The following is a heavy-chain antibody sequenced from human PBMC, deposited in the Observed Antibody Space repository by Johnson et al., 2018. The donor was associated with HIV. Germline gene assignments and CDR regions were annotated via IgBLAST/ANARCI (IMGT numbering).Heavy chain of an antibody. V-gene: IGHV3-30*04. J-gene: IGHJ3*02. CDR2: ISYDGNNR. CDR1: GFTFHSYA. Sequence: QVQLVESGGGLVQPGGSLRLSCVASGFTFHSYAMHWVRQAPGKGLEWVAVISYDGNNRYYVDSVKGRFTISRDNSKHTLYLQMNSLRAEDPAVYYCAERSPILRAFDIWGQGTMVTVSS. CDR3: AERSPILRAFDI.